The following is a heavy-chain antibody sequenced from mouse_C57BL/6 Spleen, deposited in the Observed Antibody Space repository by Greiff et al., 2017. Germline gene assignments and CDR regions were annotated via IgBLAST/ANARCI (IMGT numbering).Heavy chain of an antibody. J-gene: IGHJ1*03. Sequence: QVQLKQPGTELVKPGASVKLSCKASGYTFTTYWMHWVKQRPGQGLEWIGNINPSNGGTNYNENFKTKATLTVDRSSSTAYMQLSSLTSEDSAVYYVARVNFNYGNLWWYFDVWGTGTTVTVSS. D-gene: IGHD2-1*01. V-gene: IGHV1-53*01. CDR3: ARVNFNYGNLWWYFDV. CDR1: GYTFTTYW. CDR2: INPSNGGT.